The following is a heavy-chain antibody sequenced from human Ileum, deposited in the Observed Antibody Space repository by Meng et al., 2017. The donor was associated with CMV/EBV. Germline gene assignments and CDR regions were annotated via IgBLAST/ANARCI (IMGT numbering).Heavy chain of an antibody. D-gene: IGHD6-13*01. CDR2: IFFSGNT. J-gene: IGHJ5*02. CDR1: GDSITSGDYY. Sequence: QGQLVQSGPGVGKPCHSLSLTCTVSGDSITSGDYYWVWLRTTPGKGLEWIGYIFFSGNTYYNPSLNNRVIISIDTPRNQFSLKVDSVTAEDTAVYYCARFRIAALGNLFDPWGHGTLVTVSS. V-gene: IGHV4-30-4*08. CDR3: ARFRIAALGNLFDP.